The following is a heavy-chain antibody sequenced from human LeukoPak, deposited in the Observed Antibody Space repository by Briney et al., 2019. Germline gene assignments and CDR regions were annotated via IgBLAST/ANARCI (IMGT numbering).Heavy chain of an antibody. J-gene: IGHJ6*03. CDR1: GFTFSKFA. CDR2: INDRGTGT. V-gene: IGHV3-23*01. Sequence: PGRSLRLSCAASGFTFSKFALSWVRQAPGKGLEWVSTINDRGTGTYYADSVKGRFTISRDNSKNTLSLQMNSLRAEDTAVYYCAKGLKTTVGPYMGYHYYMDVWGKGTTVTVSS. D-gene: IGHD1-1*01. CDR3: AKGLKTTVGPYMGYHYYMDV.